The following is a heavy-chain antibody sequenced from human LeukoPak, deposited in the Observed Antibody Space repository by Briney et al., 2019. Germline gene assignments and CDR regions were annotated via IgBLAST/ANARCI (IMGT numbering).Heavy chain of an antibody. CDR2: ISVYNGNT. D-gene: IGHD2-2*01. V-gene: IGHV1-18*01. CDR1: GYTFTDYA. Sequence: ASVTVSFKASGYTFTDYAINWVRQAPGQGLEWMGRISVYNGNTNYPQKFQGRVTMTTDTSSNTAYMELRSLKSDVTAVYYCARGDHCSTTTCYSYYYGMDVWGQGTTVTVYS. CDR3: ARGDHCSTTTCYSYYYGMDV. J-gene: IGHJ6*02.